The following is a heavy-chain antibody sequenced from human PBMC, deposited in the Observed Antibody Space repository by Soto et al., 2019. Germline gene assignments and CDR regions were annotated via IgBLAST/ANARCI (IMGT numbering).Heavy chain of an antibody. D-gene: IGHD6-13*01. J-gene: IGHJ3*02. CDR3: ARGGSVIAAAGTGAFDI. CDR1: GYTFTGYY. Sequence: ASVKVSCKASGYTFTGYYIHWVRQAPGQGLEWMGWINPNSGGTNYAQKFQGWVTMTRDTSISTAYMELSRLRSDDTAVYYCARGGSVIAAAGTGAFDIWGQGTMVTVSS. CDR2: INPNSGGT. V-gene: IGHV1-2*04.